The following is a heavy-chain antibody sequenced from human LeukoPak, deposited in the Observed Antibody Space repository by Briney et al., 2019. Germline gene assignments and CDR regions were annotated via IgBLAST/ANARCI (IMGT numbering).Heavy chain of an antibody. J-gene: IGHJ4*02. CDR2: IWYDGSNK. CDR3: ARDGSVFETRGCIDY. CDR1: GFTFSSCA. D-gene: IGHD3-10*02. V-gene: IGHV3-33*08. Sequence: GGSLRLSCAASGFTFSSCAMSWVRQAPGKGLEWVAVIWYDGSNKYYADSVKGRFTISRDNSKNTLYLQMNSLRAEDTAVYYCARDGSVFETRGCIDYWGQGTLVTVSS.